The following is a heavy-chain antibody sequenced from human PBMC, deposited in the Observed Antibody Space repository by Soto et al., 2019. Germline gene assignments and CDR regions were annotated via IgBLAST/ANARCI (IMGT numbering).Heavy chain of an antibody. V-gene: IGHV4-34*01. CDR2: IKHSGSS. J-gene: IGHJ3*02. CDR3: ARGGSSDWQVALDI. Sequence: SETLSLTCGVDAGSISRYYWNWIRQSPGKGLEWIGKIKHSGSSNYNPSLRSRVSISVDMSKNQFSLRLSSVTAADTAVYYCARGGSSDWQVALDIWGQGTMVTVSS. D-gene: IGHD6-19*01. CDR1: AGSISRYY.